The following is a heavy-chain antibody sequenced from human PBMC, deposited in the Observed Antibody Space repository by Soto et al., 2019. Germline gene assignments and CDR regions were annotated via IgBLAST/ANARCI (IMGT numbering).Heavy chain of an antibody. Sequence: PGGSLRLSFAASGFTFRDYYMSWIRQAPGKVLELVSYISSSGSTIYYAYSVKGRLTISRDNAKNSLYLQMNSLRAEDTAVYYCQRDSHPYYYISGSSDYWGQVNLVTAPQ. CDR2: ISSSGSTI. V-gene: IGHV3-11*01. CDR3: QRDSHPYYYISGSSDY. D-gene: IGHD3-10*01. CDR1: GFTFRDYY. J-gene: IGHJ4*02.